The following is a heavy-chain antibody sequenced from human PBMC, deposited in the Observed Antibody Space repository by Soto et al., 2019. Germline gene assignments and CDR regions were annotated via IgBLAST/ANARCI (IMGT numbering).Heavy chain of an antibody. CDR3: ARDHRWGYEYGDYGDS. CDR1: GFGFDEYG. D-gene: IGHD4-17*01. J-gene: IGHJ4*02. V-gene: IGHV3-20*04. Sequence: EVYLVESGGGVVRPGGSLRLSCAASGFGFDEYGMSWVRQGPGKGLEWVSGINRHGDSTGYADSVKGRFTISRDNAKXXLYLQMNGLRVEDTAFYYCARDHRWGYEYGDYGDSWGQGTLVTVSS. CDR2: INRHGDST.